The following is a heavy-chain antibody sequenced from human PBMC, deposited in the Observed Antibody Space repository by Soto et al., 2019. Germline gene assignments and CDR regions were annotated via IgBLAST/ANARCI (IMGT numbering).Heavy chain of an antibody. CDR2: IIPIFGTA. Sequence: QVQLVQSGAEVKKPGSSVKVSCKASGGTFSSYAISWVRQAPGQGLEWMGGIIPIFGTANYAQKFQGRVTITADESTSTAYMELSSLRSEDTAVYYGALRPRITMVRGVGGMDVWGQGTTVTVSS. CDR3: ALRPRITMVRGVGGMDV. D-gene: IGHD3-10*01. V-gene: IGHV1-69*01. CDR1: GGTFSSYA. J-gene: IGHJ6*02.